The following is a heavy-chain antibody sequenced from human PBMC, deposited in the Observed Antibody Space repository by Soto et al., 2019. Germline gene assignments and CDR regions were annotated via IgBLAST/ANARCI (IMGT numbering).Heavy chain of an antibody. J-gene: IGHJ4*02. CDR2: INHSGST. CDR3: ARDKITGRFDY. Sequence: PSETLSLTCAVYGGSFSGYSWTWIRQPPGTGLEWIGEINHSGSTNYNPSLKSRVTISVDTSKSQFSLKLTSVTAADTAVYYCARDKITGRFDYWGPGTLVTVSS. V-gene: IGHV4-34*01. CDR1: GGSFSGYS. D-gene: IGHD3-10*01.